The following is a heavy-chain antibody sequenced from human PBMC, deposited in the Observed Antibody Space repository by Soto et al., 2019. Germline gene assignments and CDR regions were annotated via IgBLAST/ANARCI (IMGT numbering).Heavy chain of an antibody. CDR3: ARAWGYCSSTSCSPYYFDY. J-gene: IGHJ4*02. Sequence: KPSETLSLTCTVSGGSISSYYWSWIRQPPGKGLEWIGYIYYSGSTNYNPSLKSRVTISVDTSKNQFSLKLSSVTAADTAVYYCARAWGYCSSTSCSPYYFDYWGQGTLVTVSS. CDR1: GGSISSYY. D-gene: IGHD2-2*01. V-gene: IGHV4-59*01. CDR2: IYYSGST.